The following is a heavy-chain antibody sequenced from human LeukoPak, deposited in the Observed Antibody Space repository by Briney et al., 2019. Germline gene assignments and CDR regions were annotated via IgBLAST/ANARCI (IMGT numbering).Heavy chain of an antibody. CDR1: GFIFSQYS. CDR3: ARDAGNSGYGCDL. J-gene: IGHJ5*02. Sequence: GSLRLSCAASGFIFSQYSMYWVRQAPGKGLEWVSHIRSSSETFYADSVKGRFTISRDNARNSLYLQMNNLRGEDTAIYYCARDAGNSGYGCDLWGQGTLVTVSS. D-gene: IGHD5-12*01. CDR2: IRSSSET. V-gene: IGHV3-48*01.